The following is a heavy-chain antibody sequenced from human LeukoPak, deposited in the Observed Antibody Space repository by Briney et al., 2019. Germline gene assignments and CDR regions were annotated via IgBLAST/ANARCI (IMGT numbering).Heavy chain of an antibody. CDR2: KYPGDSDT. J-gene: IGHJ5*02. Sequence: GQSLKISSTGSGYSSTSYSIRWARQMPGKGLEWMGIKYPGDSDTRSSPSFQGQVTISADKSISTAYLQWSSLKASDTAMYYCARHPYYGSGSLNWFDPWGQGTLVTVSS. V-gene: IGHV5-51*01. CDR3: ARHPYYGSGSLNWFDP. CDR1: GYSSTSYS. D-gene: IGHD3-10*01.